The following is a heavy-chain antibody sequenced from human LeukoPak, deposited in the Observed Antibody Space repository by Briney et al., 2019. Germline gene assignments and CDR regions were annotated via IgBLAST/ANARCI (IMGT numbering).Heavy chain of an antibody. Sequence: PGRSLRLSCAASGFTFSSYGMHWVRQAPGKGLEWVAVISYDGSNKYYADSVKGRFTISRDNSKNTLYLQMNSLRAEDTAVYYCAKGDHYDSSGYYIQIDWGQGTLVTVSS. CDR3: AKGDHYDSSGYYIQID. CDR1: GFTFSSYG. J-gene: IGHJ4*02. CDR2: ISYDGSNK. D-gene: IGHD3-22*01. V-gene: IGHV3-30*18.